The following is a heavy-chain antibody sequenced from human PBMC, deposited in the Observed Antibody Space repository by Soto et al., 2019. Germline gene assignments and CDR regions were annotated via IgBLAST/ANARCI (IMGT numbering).Heavy chain of an antibody. D-gene: IGHD3-10*01. CDR2: IIPILGIA. V-gene: IGHV1-69*02. CDR3: ASGDMYYYGSGSYYFHDY. Sequence: SVKVSCKASGGTFSSYTISWVRQAPGQGLEWMGRIIPILGIANYAQKFQGRVTITADKSTSTAYMELSSLRSEDTAVYYCASGDMYYYGSGSYYFHDYWGQGTLVTVSS. CDR1: GGTFSSYT. J-gene: IGHJ4*02.